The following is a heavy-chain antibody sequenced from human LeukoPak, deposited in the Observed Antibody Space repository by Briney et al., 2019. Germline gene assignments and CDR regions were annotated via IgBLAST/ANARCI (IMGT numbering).Heavy chain of an antibody. CDR1: GFTFSSYW. Sequence: GGPLRLSCAASGFTFSSYWMHWVRQAPGKGLVWVSRINSDGSSTSYADSVKGRFTISRDNAKNTLYLQMNSLRAEDTAVYYCAKARRGYCSGGSCYSIDYWGQGTLVTVPS. CDR2: INSDGSST. J-gene: IGHJ4*02. CDR3: AKARRGYCSGGSCYSIDY. D-gene: IGHD2-15*01. V-gene: IGHV3-74*01.